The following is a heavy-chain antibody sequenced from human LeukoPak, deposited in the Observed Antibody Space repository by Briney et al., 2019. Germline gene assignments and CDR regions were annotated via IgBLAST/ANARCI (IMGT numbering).Heavy chain of an antibody. CDR3: AKVGGSYCFDL. CDR1: GFTFSSYD. CDR2: IWSDGSNK. Sequence: PGGSLRLSCAASGFTFSSYDMHWVRQAPGKGLEWVAFIWSDGSNKYYADSVKGRFTISRDNSKNTLYLQMNSLRAEDTAVYYCAKVGGSYCFDLWGRGTLVTVSS. D-gene: IGHD1-26*01. V-gene: IGHV3-30*02. J-gene: IGHJ2*01.